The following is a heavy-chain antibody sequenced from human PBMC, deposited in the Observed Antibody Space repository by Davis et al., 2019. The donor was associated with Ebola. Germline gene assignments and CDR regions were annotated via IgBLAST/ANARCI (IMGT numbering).Heavy chain of an antibody. CDR1: GGSIISSSSY. CDR2: IYYSGIT. CDR3: ARYPGMAAAGTGYYYGMDV. D-gene: IGHD6-13*01. J-gene: IGHJ6*02. V-gene: IGHV4-39*01. Sequence: SETLSLTCTVSGGSIISSSSYWGWIRQPPRKGLEWIGSIYYSGITYYNPSLKSRVTVSIDTSKNQFSLKLSSVTAADTAVYYCARYPGMAAAGTGYYYGMDVWGQGTTVTVSS.